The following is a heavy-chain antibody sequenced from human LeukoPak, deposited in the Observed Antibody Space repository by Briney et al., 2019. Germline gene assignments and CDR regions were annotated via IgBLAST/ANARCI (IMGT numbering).Heavy chain of an antibody. J-gene: IGHJ5*02. CDR3: AKSFQPYYGDYNWFDP. CDR2: ISWNSGSI. Sequence: GRSLRLSCAASGFTFDDYAMHWVRQAPGKGLEWVSGISWNSGSIGYADSVKGRFTISRDNAKNSLYLQMNSLRAEDTALYYCAKSFQPYYGDYNWFDPWGQGTLVTVSS. V-gene: IGHV3-9*01. CDR1: GFTFDDYA. D-gene: IGHD4-17*01.